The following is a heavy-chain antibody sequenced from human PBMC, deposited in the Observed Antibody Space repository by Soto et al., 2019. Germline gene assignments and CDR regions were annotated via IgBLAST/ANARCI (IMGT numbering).Heavy chain of an antibody. D-gene: IGHD4-17*01. Sequence: QVQLLESGGGVVQPGRSLRLSCAASGFTFTDSGMHWVRQTPGKGLEWVAFVSYDGSATSYADSVKGRFTISRDISTNTLFLQMSSLRPEDTAVYYCAKDRDGDSGSPDNFDYLGQGTLVTVSS. CDR1: GFTFTDSG. CDR3: AKDRDGDSGSPDNFDY. J-gene: IGHJ4*02. CDR2: VSYDGSAT. V-gene: IGHV3-30*18.